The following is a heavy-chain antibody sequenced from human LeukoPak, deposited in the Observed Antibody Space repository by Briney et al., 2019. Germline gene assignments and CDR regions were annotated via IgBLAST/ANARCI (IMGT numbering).Heavy chain of an antibody. Sequence: SVKVSCKASGGTFSSYAISWLRQAPGQGLEWMGRISPILGIANYAQKFQGRVTITADKSTSTAYMELSSLRSEDTAVYYCARDNDWNDLGAHYYFDYWGQGTLVTVSS. J-gene: IGHJ4*02. CDR1: GGTFSSYA. CDR2: ISPILGIA. V-gene: IGHV1-69*04. CDR3: ARDNDWNDLGAHYYFDY. D-gene: IGHD1-1*01.